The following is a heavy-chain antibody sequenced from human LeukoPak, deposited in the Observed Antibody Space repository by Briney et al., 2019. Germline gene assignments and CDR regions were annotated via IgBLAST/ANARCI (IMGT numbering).Heavy chain of an antibody. D-gene: IGHD3-22*01. Sequence: QAGGSLRLSCAASGFTFSSYAMHWVRQAPGKGLEWVAVISYDGSNKYYADSVKGRFTISRDNSKNTLYLQMNSLRAEDTAVYYCAREVGDYDNYFDYWGQGTLVTVSS. V-gene: IGHV3-30*04. CDR1: GFTFSSYA. J-gene: IGHJ4*02. CDR3: AREVGDYDNYFDY. CDR2: ISYDGSNK.